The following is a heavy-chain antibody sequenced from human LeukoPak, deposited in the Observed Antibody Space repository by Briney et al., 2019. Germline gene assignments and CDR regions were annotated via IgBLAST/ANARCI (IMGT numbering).Heavy chain of an antibody. Sequence: GGSLRLSCAASGSTFSSYSMNWVRQAPGKGLEWVSSISVSGGSTYYADSVKGRFTISRDNSKNTLYLQMNSLRAEDTAVYYCASRSGSYYGYFQHWGQGSLVTVSS. CDR1: GSTFSSYS. D-gene: IGHD1-26*01. V-gene: IGHV3-23*01. CDR2: ISVSGGST. CDR3: ASRSGSYYGYFQH. J-gene: IGHJ1*01.